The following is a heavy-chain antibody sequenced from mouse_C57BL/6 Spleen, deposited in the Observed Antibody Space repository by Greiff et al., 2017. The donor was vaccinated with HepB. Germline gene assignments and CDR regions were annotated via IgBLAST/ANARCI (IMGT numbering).Heavy chain of an antibody. V-gene: IGHV1-85*01. D-gene: IGHD1-1*01. J-gene: IGHJ3*01. CDR3: TREGKYCGSSSWFAY. CDR2: IYTRDVIT. Sequence: VQLQESGPELVKPGASVKLSCKASGYNFPSYDINWVKQRPGQGLEWIGWIYTRDVITKYNEKFKGKATLTVDTSSSTAYMELHCLTSEDSAVYFCTREGKYCGSSSWFAYWRQGTLVTVSA. CDR1: GYNFPSYD.